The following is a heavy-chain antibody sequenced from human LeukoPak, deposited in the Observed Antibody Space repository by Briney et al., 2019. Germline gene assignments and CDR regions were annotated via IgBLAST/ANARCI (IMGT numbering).Heavy chain of an antibody. Sequence: SETLSLTCFVSGFSVTDDYSWGWIRQPPGKGLKWIGYIYHNQSPYYNPSLKSRVTVSLDTSKNHFSLKVASVTAADTATYYCARATAPSPIFDRWGQRTAVTVSS. CDR3: ARATAPSPIFDR. CDR1: GFSVTDDYS. D-gene: IGHD1-1*01. CDR2: IYHNQSP. J-gene: IGHJ4*02. V-gene: IGHV4-38-2*02.